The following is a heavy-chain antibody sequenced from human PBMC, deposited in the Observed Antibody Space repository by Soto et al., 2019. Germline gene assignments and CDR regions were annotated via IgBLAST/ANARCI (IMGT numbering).Heavy chain of an antibody. J-gene: IGHJ4*02. CDR1: GFTFSSYA. CDR2: ISYEGSNK. V-gene: IGHV3-30-3*01. Sequence: PVGYLRLSCAASGFTFSSYAMHWVLHAPGTGLEWVAVISYEGSNKYYADSVKGRSTISRDNSKNTLYLQMNSLRTEDTAVYYCARVLGGMATVPFDYWGQGDLVTVSS. CDR3: ARVLGGMATVPFDY. D-gene: IGHD4-4*01.